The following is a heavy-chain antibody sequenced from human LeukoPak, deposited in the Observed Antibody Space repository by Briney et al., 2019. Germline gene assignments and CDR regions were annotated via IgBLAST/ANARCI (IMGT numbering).Heavy chain of an antibody. CDR1: GYTFTGYY. CDR3: ARPQNYYDSSGYYYVLAGYSKMDAFDI. J-gene: IGHJ3*02. V-gene: IGHV1-2*02. D-gene: IGHD3-22*01. CDR2: INPNSGGT. Sequence: ASVKVSCKASGYTFTGYYMHWVRQAPGQGLEWMGWINPNSGGTNYAQKFQGRVTMTRDTSISTAYMELSRLRSDDTAVYYCARPQNYYDSSGYYYVLAGYSKMDAFDIWGQGTMVTVSS.